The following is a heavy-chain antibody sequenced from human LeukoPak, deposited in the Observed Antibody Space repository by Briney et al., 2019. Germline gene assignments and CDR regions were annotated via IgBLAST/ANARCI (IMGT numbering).Heavy chain of an antibody. D-gene: IGHD3-22*01. V-gene: IGHV4-59*08. CDR2: IYYSGST. CDR3: ARLPRITMIVVVTSRGGNYFDY. Sequence: SETLSLTCTVSGGSISSYYWSWIRQPPGKGLEWIGYIYYSGSTNYNPSLKSRVTISVDTSKNQFSLKLSSVTAADTAVYYCARLPRITMIVVVTSRGGNYFDYWGQGTLVTVSS. J-gene: IGHJ4*02. CDR1: GGSISSYY.